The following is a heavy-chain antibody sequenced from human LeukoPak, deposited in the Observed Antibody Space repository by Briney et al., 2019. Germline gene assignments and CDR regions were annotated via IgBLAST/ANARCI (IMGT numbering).Heavy chain of an antibody. CDR1: GFSFSNYG. J-gene: IGHJ4*02. CDR2: IRYDGSNK. Sequence: GGSLRLPCAASGFSFSNYGMHWVRQAPGKGLEWVAFIRYDGSNKYYADSVKGRFTISRDNSNNTLYLQMNSLRPEDTAVYYCVKDFAIDSDGYYVYWGQGTLVTVSS. V-gene: IGHV3-30*02. CDR3: VKDFAIDSDGYYVY. D-gene: IGHD3-22*01.